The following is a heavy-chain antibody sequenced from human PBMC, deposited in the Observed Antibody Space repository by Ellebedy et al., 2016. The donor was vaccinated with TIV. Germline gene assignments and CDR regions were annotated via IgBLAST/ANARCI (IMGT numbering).Heavy chain of an antibody. CDR2: ISAYNGNT. D-gene: IGHD1-1*01. J-gene: IGHJ6*02. CDR1: GGTFSTYA. V-gene: IGHV1-18*01. CDR3: ARDSRWNVLHGSSGMDV. Sequence: ASVKVSCKASGGTFSTYAINWVRQAPGQGLEWMGWISAYNGNTNYGQKFQGRVTLTTDTSTSKAYMELRSLRSDDSAVYFCARDSRWNVLHGSSGMDVWGQGTTVTVSS.